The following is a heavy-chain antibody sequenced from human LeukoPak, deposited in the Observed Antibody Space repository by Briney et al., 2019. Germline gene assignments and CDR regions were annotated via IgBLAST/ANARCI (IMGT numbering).Heavy chain of an antibody. Sequence: GWSLRLSCAAAGLSFSSFARSWVRQGPARGLEWVSSIGGNGETFYAAFVKGRFTLFSNSSRNTVYFQLNNLRVDETAIYYCAKASWVSSTDAVRWGQGPLVTVSS. CDR1: GLSFSSFA. J-gene: IGHJ4*02. D-gene: IGHD3-16*01. CDR2: IGGNGET. CDR3: AKASWVSSTDAVR. V-gene: IGHV3-23*01.